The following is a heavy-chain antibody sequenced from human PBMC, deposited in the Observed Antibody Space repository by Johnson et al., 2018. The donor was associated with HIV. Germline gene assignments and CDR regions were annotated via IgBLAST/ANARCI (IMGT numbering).Heavy chain of an antibody. D-gene: IGHD3-22*01. V-gene: IGHV3-33*06. J-gene: IGHJ3*01. CDR1: SFTFSSYG. CDR2: LWNDGNNE. CDR3: AKGLYYYDSSDYDVPEV. Sequence: QVQLVESGGGVVQPGGSLRLSCEASSFTFSSYGIHWVRQAPGRGLEWVAVLWNDGNNEYYSDSVQGRFSISTENSKNTLFLQMNNLRVEDMGVYYCAKGLYYYDSSDYDVPEVWGQGTTVTVSS.